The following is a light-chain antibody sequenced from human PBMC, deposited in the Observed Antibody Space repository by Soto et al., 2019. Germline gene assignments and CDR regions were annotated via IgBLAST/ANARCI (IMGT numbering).Light chain of an antibody. CDR3: QQRSNWPLT. V-gene: IGKV3-11*01. Sequence: EIVLTQSPATLSLSPGERATLSCRASQSVSSYLAWYQQNPGQAPILLIYDASNWATGIPARFRGSGSGTDFTLTISSLEPEDFAVYYSQQRSNWPLTFGGGTKLEIK. CDR2: DAS. CDR1: QSVSSY. J-gene: IGKJ4*01.